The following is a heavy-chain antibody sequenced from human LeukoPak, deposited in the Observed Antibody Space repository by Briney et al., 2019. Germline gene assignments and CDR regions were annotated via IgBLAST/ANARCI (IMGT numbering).Heavy chain of an antibody. D-gene: IGHD2-8*01. V-gene: IGHV3-7*01. CDR1: GFIFSSCW. Sequence: GGSLRLSCAASGFIFSSCWMSWVRQAPGKGLEWVANIKQDGSEKYYVDSVKGRFTISRDNARNSLYLQINSLRAEDTAVYYCARLVANGARDYWGQGTLVTVSS. J-gene: IGHJ4*02. CDR3: ARLVANGARDY. CDR2: IKQDGSEK.